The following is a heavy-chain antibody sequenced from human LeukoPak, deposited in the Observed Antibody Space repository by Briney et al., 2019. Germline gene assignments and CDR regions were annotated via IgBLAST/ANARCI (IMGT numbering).Heavy chain of an antibody. D-gene: IGHD3-3*02. CDR3: ARHPAISSLHAFDI. CDR2: IYHGGSKT. V-gene: IGHV5-51*01. J-gene: IGHJ3*02. Sequence: GKSLLICCMCSGYSFTSYWIGGLRRMPGEGLEWMGVIYHGGSKTRYNPSFQGQVTISVDKSNSTASLQRSSLKAADTAMYYCARHPAISSLHAFDIGGQGPMVTVSS. CDR1: GYSFTSYW.